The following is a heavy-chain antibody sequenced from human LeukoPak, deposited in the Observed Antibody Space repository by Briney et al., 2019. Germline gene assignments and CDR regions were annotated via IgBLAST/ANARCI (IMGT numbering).Heavy chain of an antibody. CDR2: IYTSGST. Sequence: SETLSLTCTVSGGSISSYYWSWIRQPAGKGLEWIGRIYTSGSTNYNPSLKSRVTMSVDTSKNRFSLKLSSVTAADTAVYYCARLNYYDSSGYYLGYYFDYWGQGTLVTVSS. V-gene: IGHV4-4*07. CDR3: ARLNYYDSSGYYLGYYFDY. J-gene: IGHJ4*02. D-gene: IGHD3-22*01. CDR1: GGSISSYY.